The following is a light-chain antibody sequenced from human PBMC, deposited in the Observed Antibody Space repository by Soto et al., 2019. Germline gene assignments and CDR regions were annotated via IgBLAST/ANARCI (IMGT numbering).Light chain of an antibody. Sequence: EIVLTQSPATLSSFPGERVTLSCRASQYINTRLAWYQHRPGQAPRLLIYQASLRAAGIPARFSGSGSGTDFTLTISDVQPEDFALYYCHQRQSWPRTFGQGTKVDIK. CDR2: QAS. CDR3: HQRQSWPRT. CDR1: QYINTR. V-gene: IGKV3-11*01. J-gene: IGKJ1*01.